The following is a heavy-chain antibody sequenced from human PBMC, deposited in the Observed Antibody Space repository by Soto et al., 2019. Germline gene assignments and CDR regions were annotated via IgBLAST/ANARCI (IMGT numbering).Heavy chain of an antibody. CDR1: GGSISSSSYY. J-gene: IGHJ6*02. V-gene: IGHV4-39*01. Sequence: QLLESGPGLVKPSETLSLTCTVSGGSISSSSYYWGWIRQPPGKGLEWIGSIYYSGSTYHNPSLKSRVTTSVDTSKNQFSLKLSSVTAADTAVYYCARHFTEGQAYYYYGMDVWGQGTTVTVSS. CDR2: IYYSGST. CDR3: ARHFTEGQAYYYYGMDV.